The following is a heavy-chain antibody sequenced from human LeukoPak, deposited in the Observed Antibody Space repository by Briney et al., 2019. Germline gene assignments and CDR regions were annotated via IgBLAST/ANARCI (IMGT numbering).Heavy chain of an antibody. Sequence: PSEILSLTCAVYSGSFSGYYWSWIRQPPGKGLEWIGEIYHSGSTNYNPSLKSRVTISVDTSKNQFSLKLNSVTAADTAVYYCARGFATMVRGVVLDFWGQGTLGTGSS. CDR1: SGSFSGYY. J-gene: IGHJ4*02. CDR2: IYHSGST. D-gene: IGHD3-10*01. CDR3: ARGFATMVRGVVLDF. V-gene: IGHV4-34*01.